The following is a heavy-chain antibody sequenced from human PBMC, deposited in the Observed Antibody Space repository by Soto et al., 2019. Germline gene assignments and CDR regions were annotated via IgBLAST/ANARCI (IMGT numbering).Heavy chain of an antibody. CDR1: GFTCSSYA. J-gene: IGHJ6*02. D-gene: IGHD1-1*01. CDR2: ISGSGGTT. V-gene: IGHV3-23*01. CDR3: AKARRNWNLYYYSYYCMDL. Sequence: LGGSLRLSCVASGFTCSSYALNWVRQAPGRGLEWVSAISGSGGTTYYADAGKGRFTISRDNSKNTLFLQMNSLRAEDTAVYYCAKARRNWNLYYYSYYCMDLWGQGITVTV.